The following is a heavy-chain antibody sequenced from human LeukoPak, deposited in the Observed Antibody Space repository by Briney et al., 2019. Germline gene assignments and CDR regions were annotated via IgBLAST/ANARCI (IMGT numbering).Heavy chain of an antibody. V-gene: IGHV1-2*02. CDR2: IIHRSGAT. J-gene: IGHJ3*01. CDR1: GYTFIDYF. CDR3: ARAIGGTLGGAFDL. D-gene: IGHD1-7*01. Sequence: ASVKVSCKASGYTFIDYFLHWVRQAPGRRLGWMGWIIHRSGATRYAGKLWGRVTMIRDTAISTAYMDLSRTGSDDTAIYYFARAIGGTLGGAFDLWGQGTMVIVSS.